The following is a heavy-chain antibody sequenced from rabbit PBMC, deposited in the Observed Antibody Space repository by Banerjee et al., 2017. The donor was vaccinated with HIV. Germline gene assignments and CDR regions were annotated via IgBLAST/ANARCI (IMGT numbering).Heavy chain of an antibody. V-gene: IGHV1S40*01. D-gene: IGHD8-1*01. J-gene: IGHJ4*01. Sequence: QSLEESGGGLVQPEGSLTLTCTASGFSFSSSYYMSWVRQAPGKGLEWIACIYGGSGGSTYYASWAKGRFTISKTSSTTVTLQMTSLTAADTATYFCARRGDAGNTYYDLWGPGTLVTVS. CDR1: GFSFSSSYY. CDR3: ARRGDAGNTYYDL. CDR2: IYGGSGGST.